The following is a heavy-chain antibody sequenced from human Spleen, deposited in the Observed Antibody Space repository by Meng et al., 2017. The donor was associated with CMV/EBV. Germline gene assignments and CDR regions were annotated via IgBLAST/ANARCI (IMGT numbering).Heavy chain of an antibody. J-gene: IGHJ6*02. CDR2: IAHDGSNK. Sequence: GGSLRLSCAASGFTFGHYAMHWVRQAPGKGPEWLAIIAHDGSNKYYADSVKGRFTISRDNSKNTLYLQMNSLRAEDTAVYYCAKAGVGYYYYYGMDVWGQGTTVTVSS. V-gene: IGHV3-30*02. CDR1: GFTFGHYA. D-gene: IGHD3-10*01. CDR3: AKAGVGYYYYYGMDV.